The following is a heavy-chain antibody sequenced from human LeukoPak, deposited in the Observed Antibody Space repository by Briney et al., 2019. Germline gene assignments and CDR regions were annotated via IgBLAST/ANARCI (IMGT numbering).Heavy chain of an antibody. CDR2: INPSGGST. V-gene: IGHV1-46*01. CDR1: GYTFTSYY. Sequence: GASVKVSCKASGYTFTSYYMHWVRQAPGQGLEWMGIINPSGGSTSYTQKFQGRVTMTRDTSTSTVYMELSSLRSEDTAVYYCARWFVKLRGVTEFEYNWFDPWGQGTLVTVSS. CDR3: ARWFVKLRGVTEFEYNWFDP. J-gene: IGHJ5*02. D-gene: IGHD3-10*01.